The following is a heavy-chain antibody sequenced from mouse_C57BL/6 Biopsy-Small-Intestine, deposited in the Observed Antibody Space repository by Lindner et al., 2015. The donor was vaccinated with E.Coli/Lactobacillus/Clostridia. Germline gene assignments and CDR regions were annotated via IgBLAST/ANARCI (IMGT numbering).Heavy chain of an antibody. CDR2: ISYDGSN. J-gene: IGHJ4*01. V-gene: IGHV3-6*01. Sequence: EVQLQESGPGLVKPSQSLSLTCSVTGYSITSGYYWNWIRQFPGNKLEWMGYISYDGSNNYNPSLKNRIFIARDTSKNQFFLKLNSVTTEDTATYYCARDRWPMDYWGQGTSVTVSS. CDR3: ARDRWPMDY. CDR1: GYSITSGYY. D-gene: IGHD2-3*01.